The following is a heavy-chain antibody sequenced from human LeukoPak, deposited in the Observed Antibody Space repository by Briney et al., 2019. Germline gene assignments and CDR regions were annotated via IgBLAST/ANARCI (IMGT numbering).Heavy chain of an antibody. CDR1: GFTISNYR. D-gene: IGHD2/OR15-2a*01. CDR3: ARSSSGYYDY. Sequence: GGSLRLSCAASGFTISNYRMHWVRQAPGKGLVWVSRINSDGSNTIYADSVKGRFTVSRDNAKNTLYLQMNSLRAEDTAVYYCARSSSGYYDYWGQGTLVTVSS. V-gene: IGHV3-74*01. J-gene: IGHJ4*02. CDR2: INSDGSNT.